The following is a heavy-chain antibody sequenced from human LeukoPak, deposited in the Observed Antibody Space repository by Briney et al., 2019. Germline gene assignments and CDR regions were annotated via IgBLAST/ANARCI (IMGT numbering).Heavy chain of an antibody. CDR3: ARRRHGSSHVDY. V-gene: IGHV4-34*01. Sequence: PSETLSLTCAVYGGSFSGYYWSWIRQPPGKGLEWIGEINHSGSTNYNPSLKSRVTISADTSENQFSLKLTSVTAADTAVYYCARRRHGSSHVDYWGQGTLVTVSS. CDR2: INHSGST. CDR1: GGSFSGYY. D-gene: IGHD3-10*01. J-gene: IGHJ4*02.